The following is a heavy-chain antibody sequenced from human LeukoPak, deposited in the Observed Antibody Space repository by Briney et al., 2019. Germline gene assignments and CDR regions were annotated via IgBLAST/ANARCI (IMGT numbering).Heavy chain of an antibody. V-gene: IGHV1-3*01. J-gene: IGHJ1*01. CDR1: GYTFTSYA. CDR3: ARDRRMVRGSSHYFQH. Sequence: ASVKVSCKASGYTFTSYAMHWVRQAPGQRLEWMGWINAGNGNTKYSQKFQGRVTITRDTSASTAYMELSSLRSEDTAVYYCARDRRMVRGSSHYFQHWGQGTLVTVSS. D-gene: IGHD3-10*01. CDR2: INAGNGNT.